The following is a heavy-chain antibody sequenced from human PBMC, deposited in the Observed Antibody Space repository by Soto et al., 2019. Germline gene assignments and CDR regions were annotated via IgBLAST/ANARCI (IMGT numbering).Heavy chain of an antibody. CDR1: GFSFSDYG. J-gene: IGHJ5*02. Sequence: PGGSLRLSCTASGFSFSDYGMQWVRQAPGKGLEWVAIIWYDGSNKYYADSVKGRFTISRDNSENMLYLQTNNLRVEDTAVYYCATDGGAAWGQGTLVTVSS. CDR3: ATDGGAA. V-gene: IGHV3-33*01. CDR2: IWYDGSNK. D-gene: IGHD3-3*01.